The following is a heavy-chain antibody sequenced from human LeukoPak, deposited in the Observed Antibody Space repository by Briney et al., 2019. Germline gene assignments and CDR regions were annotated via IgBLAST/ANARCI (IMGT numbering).Heavy chain of an antibody. Sequence: PGGSLRLSCAASGFTFSSYGMSWVRQAPGKGLEWVSGISAGASRTYYAESVRGRFTIFRDNSMDTVYLQMNSLRAEDTAVYYCAELGITMIGGVWGKGTTVTISS. D-gene: IGHD3-10*02. V-gene: IGHV3-23*01. CDR2: ISAGASRT. J-gene: IGHJ6*04. CDR1: GFTFSSYG. CDR3: AELGITMIGGV.